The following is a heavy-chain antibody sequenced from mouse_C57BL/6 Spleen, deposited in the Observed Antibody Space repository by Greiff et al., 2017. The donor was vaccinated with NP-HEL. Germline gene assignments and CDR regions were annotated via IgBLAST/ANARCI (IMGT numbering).Heavy chain of an antibody. D-gene: IGHD3-2*02. CDR3: ARPLRLYAMDY. Sequence: EVKVVESGGGLVKPGGSLKLSCAASGFTFSDYGMHWVRQAPEKGLEWVAYISSGSSTIYYADTVKGRFTISRDNAKNTLFLQMTSLRSEDTAMYYCARPLRLYAMDYWGQGTSVTVSS. J-gene: IGHJ4*01. V-gene: IGHV5-17*01. CDR2: ISSGSSTI. CDR1: GFTFSDYG.